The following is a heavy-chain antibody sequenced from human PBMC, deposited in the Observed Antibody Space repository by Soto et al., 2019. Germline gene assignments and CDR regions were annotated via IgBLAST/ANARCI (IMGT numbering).Heavy chain of an antibody. CDR1: GNTFTGYY. CDR2: INPNNDGT. D-gene: IGHD1-26*01. Sequence: QVQLVQSGAEVKKPGASVKVSCKASGNTFTGYYIHWVRQAPGQGLEWMGWINPNNDGTTYAEKFQGRVTMTRDTSTSTAYMELSRLRSDDTDVYYCARDLGGSRDSWGQGTLVTVSS. J-gene: IGHJ4*02. CDR3: ARDLGGSRDS. V-gene: IGHV1-2*02.